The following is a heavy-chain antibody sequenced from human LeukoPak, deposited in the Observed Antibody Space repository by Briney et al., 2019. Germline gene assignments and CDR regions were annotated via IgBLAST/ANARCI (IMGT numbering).Heavy chain of an antibody. Sequence: SETLSLTCSVSGGSISSSYWSWIRQTPGKGLEWLGFIFYSGSTNYNPSPSLKRRVTISLYTFKNQFSLRLTSVTAADTAFYYCERDLEGPDAFDIWGQGTMVTVSS. J-gene: IGHJ3*02. CDR2: IFYSGST. V-gene: IGHV4-59*01. CDR3: ERDLEGPDAFDI. CDR1: GGSISSSY.